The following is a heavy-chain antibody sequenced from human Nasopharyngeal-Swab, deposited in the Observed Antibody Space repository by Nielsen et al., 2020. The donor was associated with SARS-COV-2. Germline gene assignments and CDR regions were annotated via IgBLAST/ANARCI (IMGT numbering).Heavy chain of an antibody. CDR2: IKSKTDGGTT. D-gene: IGHD3-16*02. CDR3: TTDRFYDYVWGSYRPNDY. V-gene: IGHV3-15*01. Sequence: GESLKISCAASGFTFSNAWMSWVRQAPGKGLEWVGRIKSKTDGGTTDYAAPVKGRFTISRDDSKNTLYLQMNSLKTEDTAVYYCTTDRFYDYVWGSYRPNDYRGQGTLVTVSS. CDR1: GFTFSNAW. J-gene: IGHJ4*02.